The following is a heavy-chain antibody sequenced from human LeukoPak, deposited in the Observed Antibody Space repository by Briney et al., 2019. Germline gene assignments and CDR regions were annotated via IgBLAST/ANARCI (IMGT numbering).Heavy chain of an antibody. Sequence: RASVKVSCKASGYTFTGYYLYWVRQAAGQGLEWMGRINPNSGGTNYAQKFQGRVTMTRDTSISTAYMELSSLRSDDTAVFYCARRIAAAGHFDYWGQGTLVTVSS. CDR3: ARRIAAAGHFDY. CDR1: GYTFTGYY. D-gene: IGHD6-13*01. J-gene: IGHJ4*02. V-gene: IGHV1-2*06. CDR2: INPNSGGT.